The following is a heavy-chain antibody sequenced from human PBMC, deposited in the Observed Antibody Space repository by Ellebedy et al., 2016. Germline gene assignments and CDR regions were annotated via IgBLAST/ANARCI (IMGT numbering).Heavy chain of an antibody. D-gene: IGHD1-1*01. CDR3: AHSSNNSPGAFDI. Sequence: SGPTLVKPTQTLTLTCTFSGFSLSTSGVAVAWIRQPPGQALEWLALIYWDAGRRYSPSLKRRLTITKDTSKKHVVLTVTNMDPVDTATYYCAHSSNNSPGAFDIWGQGTMVTVSS. V-gene: IGHV2-5*02. CDR2: IYWDAGR. CDR1: GFSLSTSGVA. J-gene: IGHJ3*02.